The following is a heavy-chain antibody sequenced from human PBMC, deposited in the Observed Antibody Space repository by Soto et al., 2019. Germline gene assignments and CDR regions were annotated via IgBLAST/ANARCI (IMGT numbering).Heavy chain of an antibody. CDR2: IYYSGKT. CDR3: ARDPSDGDDSYYGMDV. V-gene: IGHV4-31*02. Sequence: QVQLQESGPGLVKPSQTLSLKCTVSGGSISSGGYYWTWIRQRPGKGLEWIGSIYYSGKTYYSPTLKSRVTISVDTSKNHFSLRLTSVTAADTAVYYCARDPSDGDDSYYGMDVWGQGTTVTVSS. J-gene: IGHJ6*02. D-gene: IGHD4-17*01. CDR1: GGSISSGGYY.